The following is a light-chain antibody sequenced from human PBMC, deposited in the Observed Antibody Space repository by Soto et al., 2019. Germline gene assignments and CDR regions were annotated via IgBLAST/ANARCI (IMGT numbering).Light chain of an antibody. CDR3: QQYNSYPWT. CDR1: QTLSNW. Sequence: DIHMTQSPSTLSASVGDRVTITCRASQTLSNWLAWYQQKPGKAPKLLIYDASSLQSGVPSRFSGSGSGTEFTLTISSLQPDDFATYYCQQYNSYPWTFGQGTRVEIK. V-gene: IGKV1-5*01. J-gene: IGKJ1*01. CDR2: DAS.